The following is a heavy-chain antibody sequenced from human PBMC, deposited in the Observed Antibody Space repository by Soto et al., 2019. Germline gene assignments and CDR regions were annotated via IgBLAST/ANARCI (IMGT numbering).Heavy chain of an antibody. D-gene: IGHD6-13*01. CDR1: GYTFTGYA. J-gene: IGHJ4*02. CDR2: INAGNGNT. V-gene: IGHV1-3*01. Sequence: ASVKVSCKASGYTFTGYAMHWVRQAPGQRLEWMGWINAGNGNTKYSQKFQGRVTITRDTSASTAYMELSSLRSEDTAVYYCARVEGGAAAADYWGQGTLVTVSS. CDR3: ARVEGGAAAADY.